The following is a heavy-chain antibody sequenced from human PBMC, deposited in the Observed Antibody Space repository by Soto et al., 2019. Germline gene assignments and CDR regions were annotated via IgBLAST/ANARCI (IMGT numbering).Heavy chain of an antibody. CDR2: IIPIFGTA. Sequence: EASVKVSCKASGGTFSSYAISWVRQAPGQGLEWMGGIIPIFGTANYAQKFQGRVTITADESTSTAYMELSSLRSEDTAVYYCARGTDCSSTSCSTPYYYYYGMDVWGQGTTVTVSS. D-gene: IGHD2-2*01. J-gene: IGHJ6*02. V-gene: IGHV1-69*13. CDR3: ARGTDCSSTSCSTPYYYYYGMDV. CDR1: GGTFSSYA.